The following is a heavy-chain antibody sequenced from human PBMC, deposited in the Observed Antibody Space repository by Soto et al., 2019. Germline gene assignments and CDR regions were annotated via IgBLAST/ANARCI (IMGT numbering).Heavy chain of an antibody. CDR1: GFPFSSYW. CDR2: ISGDGVTT. V-gene: IGHV3-74*01. CDR3: AREYYGLLTGYYTDY. Sequence: EVQLVESGGDLVQRGGSLRLSCAAPGFPFSSYWMHWVRHTPGKGLDWVARISGDGVTTYYVDSVTGRFTVSRDNAKNTLSLQISGLRAEDTAVYYCAREYYGLLTGYYTDYWGQGTLVSVSS. J-gene: IGHJ4*02. D-gene: IGHD3-9*01.